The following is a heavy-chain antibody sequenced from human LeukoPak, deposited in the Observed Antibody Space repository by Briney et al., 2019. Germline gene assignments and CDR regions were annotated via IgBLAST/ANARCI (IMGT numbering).Heavy chain of an antibody. J-gene: IGHJ3*02. V-gene: IGHV1-69*05. CDR3: ARDQWADSSGYYDAFDI. Sequence: SVKVSCKASGGTFSSYAISWVRQAPGQGLEWMGGIIPIFGTANYAQKFQGRVTITTDESTSTAYMELSSLRSDDTAVYYCARDQWADSSGYYDAFDIWGQGTMVTVSS. CDR1: GGTFSSYA. D-gene: IGHD3-22*01. CDR2: IIPIFGTA.